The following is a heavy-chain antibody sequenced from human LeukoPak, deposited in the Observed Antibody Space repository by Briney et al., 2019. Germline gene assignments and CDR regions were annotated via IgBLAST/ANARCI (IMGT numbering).Heavy chain of an antibody. V-gene: IGHV3-30*03. J-gene: IGHJ4*02. D-gene: IGHD6-19*01. CDR2: ISFDGSNK. CDR3: AGVSESGWYYFDY. Sequence: GGSLRLSCAASGFTFSNFAMHWVRQAPGKGLQWVTVISFDGSNKYYADSVKGRFSISRDNSKDTLHLQMSSLRDEDTAVYFCAGVSESGWYYFDYWGQGTLVTVSS. CDR1: GFTFSNFA.